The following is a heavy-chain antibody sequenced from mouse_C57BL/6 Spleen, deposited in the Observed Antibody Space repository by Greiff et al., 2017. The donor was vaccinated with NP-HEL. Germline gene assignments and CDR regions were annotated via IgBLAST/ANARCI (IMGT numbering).Heavy chain of an antibody. CDR2: IDPSDSET. J-gene: IGHJ2*01. D-gene: IGHD2-4*01. CDR3: ARDDYDGGGYFDY. Sequence: QVQLQQPGAELVRPGSSVKLSCKASGYTFTSYWMHWVKQRPIQGLEWIGNIDPSDSETHYNQKFKDKATLTVDKSSSTAYMQLSSLTSEDSAVYYCARDDYDGGGYFDYWGQGTTLTVSS. CDR1: GYTFTSYW. V-gene: IGHV1-52*01.